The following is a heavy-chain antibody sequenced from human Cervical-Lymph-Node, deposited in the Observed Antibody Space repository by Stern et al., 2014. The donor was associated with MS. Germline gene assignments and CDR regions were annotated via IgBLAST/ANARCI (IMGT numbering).Heavy chain of an antibody. CDR3: ARGYGDTFYYYYGMDV. CDR1: GFTFSSYW. V-gene: IGHV3-74*02. J-gene: IGHJ6*02. CDR2: IDNDGSST. D-gene: IGHD4-17*01. Sequence: EVHLVESGGGLVQPGGSLRLSCAASGFTFSSYWMHWVRQAPGKGLVWVSRIDNDGSSTSYADSVKGRFTISRDNAKNTLYLQMNSLRAEDTAVYYCARGYGDTFYYYYGMDVWGQGTTVTVSS.